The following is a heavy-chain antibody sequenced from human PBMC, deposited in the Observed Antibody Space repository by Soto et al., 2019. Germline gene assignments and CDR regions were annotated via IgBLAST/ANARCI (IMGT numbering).Heavy chain of an antibody. CDR1: GFTFSSYA. D-gene: IGHD1-7*01. J-gene: IGHJ6*03. Sequence: EVQLLESGGGLVQPGGSLRLSCAASGFTFSSYAMSWVRQAPGKGLEWVSAISGSGGSTYYADSVKGRFTISRDNSKNTLYLQMKSRRAEDTAVYYCAKRLELGGRPHYYYYYMDVWGKGTTVTVSS. V-gene: IGHV3-23*01. CDR3: AKRLELGGRPHYYYYYMDV. CDR2: ISGSGGST.